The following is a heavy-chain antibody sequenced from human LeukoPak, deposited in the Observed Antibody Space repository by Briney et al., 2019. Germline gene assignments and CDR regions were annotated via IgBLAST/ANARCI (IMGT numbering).Heavy chain of an antibody. CDR2: INPNSGGT. D-gene: IGHD2-2*01. CDR1: GYTFTGYY. J-gene: IGHJ6*03. Sequence: ASVKVSCKASGYTFTGYYMHWVRQAPGQGLEWMGRINPNSGGTNYAQKFQGRVTMTRDTSISTAYMELSGLRSDDTAVYYCARDFADIVVVPAAHQVYYYYMDVWGKGTTVTVSS. CDR3: ARDFADIVVVPAAHQVYYYYMDV. V-gene: IGHV1-2*06.